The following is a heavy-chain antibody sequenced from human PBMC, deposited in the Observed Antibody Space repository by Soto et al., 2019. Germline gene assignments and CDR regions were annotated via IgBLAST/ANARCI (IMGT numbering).Heavy chain of an antibody. D-gene: IGHD3-10*02. V-gene: IGHV3-15*01. J-gene: IGHJ4*02. CDR3: PPGRNTYVLAN. Sequence: GGSLRLSCAASAFTFTNAWMSWVRQAPGKGLEWIGRIKSITDGGTTDYAAPVKGRFAISRDDSKNTLYLQMNSLKTEDTAVYECPPGRNTYVLANWGQGALVTVSS. CDR1: AFTFTNAW. CDR2: IKSITDGGTT.